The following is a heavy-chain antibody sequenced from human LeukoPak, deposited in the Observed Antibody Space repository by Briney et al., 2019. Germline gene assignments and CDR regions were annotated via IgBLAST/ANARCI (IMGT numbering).Heavy chain of an antibody. V-gene: IGHV4-59*08. D-gene: IGHD3-10*01. Sequence: SETLSLTCTVSGGSISSYYWSWIRQPPGKGLEWIGYIYYRGSTNYNPSLKSRVTISVDTSKNQFSLKLSSVTAADTAVYYCARTYYYGSGSLPRGENWFDPWGQGTLVTVSS. J-gene: IGHJ5*02. CDR2: IYYRGST. CDR1: GGSISSYY. CDR3: ARTYYYGSGSLPRGENWFDP.